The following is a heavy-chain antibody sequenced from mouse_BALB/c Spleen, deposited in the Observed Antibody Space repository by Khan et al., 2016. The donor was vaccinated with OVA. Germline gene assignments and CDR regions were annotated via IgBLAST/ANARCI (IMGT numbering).Heavy chain of an antibody. Sequence: QVQLQQPGAELARPGASVRMSCKASGYTFTSYTIHWIKKRPGQGLEWIGYINPSNGYTNYNQKFKDKATLTTDKSSTTAYLQLSSLSSDDSAVNNCESDGAYHRNDGWFAYWGQGTLVTVSA. CDR2: INPSNGYT. J-gene: IGHJ3*01. CDR3: ESDGAYHRNDGWFAY. CDR1: GYTFTSYT. D-gene: IGHD2-14*01. V-gene: IGHV1-4*01.